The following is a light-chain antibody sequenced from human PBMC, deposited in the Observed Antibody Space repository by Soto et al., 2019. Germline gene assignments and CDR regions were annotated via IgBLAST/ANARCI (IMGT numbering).Light chain of an antibody. V-gene: IGLV2-8*01. CDR1: SSDVGGYNY. CDR2: EVS. Sequence: QSALTQPPSASGSPGQSVTISCTGTSSDVGGYNYVSWYQQHPGKAPKLMIYEVSKRPSGVPDRFSGSKSGNTASLTVSGLQAEDEADYYCSSYAGRALEVFGPGTKLTVL. J-gene: IGLJ1*01. CDR3: SSYAGRALEV.